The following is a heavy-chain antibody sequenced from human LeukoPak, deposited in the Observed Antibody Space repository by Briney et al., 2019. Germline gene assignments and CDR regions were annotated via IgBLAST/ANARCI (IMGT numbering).Heavy chain of an antibody. D-gene: IGHD2-15*01. CDR3: ANYIQRPPGMDV. J-gene: IGHJ6*02. Sequence: PGGSLRLSCAASGFTFTNYAMSWVRQAPGKGLEWVSTISGSGTTTYYPDSVKGRFTISRDTSKDTLYLQMNSLRAEDTALYFCANYIQRPPGMDVWGQGTMVTVSS. CDR2: ISGSGTTT. CDR1: GFTFTNYA. V-gene: IGHV3-23*01.